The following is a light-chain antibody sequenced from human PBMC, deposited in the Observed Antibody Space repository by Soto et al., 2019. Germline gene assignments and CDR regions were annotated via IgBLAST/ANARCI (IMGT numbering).Light chain of an antibody. CDR1: QSVSSY. Sequence: EIVLTQSPATLSLSPGERATLSCRASQSVSSYLAWYQQKPGQAPRLLISDASNRATGIPVRFSGSGSGTDFTLTISRLEPEDFAVYYCQQYGSSSITFGQGTRLEIK. J-gene: IGKJ5*01. CDR2: DAS. V-gene: IGKV3-20*01. CDR3: QQYGSSSIT.